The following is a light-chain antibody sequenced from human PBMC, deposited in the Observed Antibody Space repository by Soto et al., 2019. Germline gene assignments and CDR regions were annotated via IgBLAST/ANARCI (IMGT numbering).Light chain of an antibody. CDR3: CSYAGSSTWV. V-gene: IGLV2-23*01. CDR2: EGS. CDR1: SSDVGSYNL. J-gene: IGLJ1*01. Sequence: QSVLTQPASVSGSPGQSITISCTGTSSDVGSYNLVSWYQQHPGKAPKLMIYEGSKRPSGVSNRFSGSKSGDTASLTFSGLQAEDEADYYCCSYAGSSTWVFGTGTKVTVL.